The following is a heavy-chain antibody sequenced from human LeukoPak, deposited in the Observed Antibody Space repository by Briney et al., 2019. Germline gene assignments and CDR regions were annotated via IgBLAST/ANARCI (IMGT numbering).Heavy chain of an antibody. CDR3: VRDVAYYGGKHDY. CDR1: GFNYSDNY. CDR2: INQDGTEK. Sequence: GGSLRLSCEASGFNYSDNYVTWVRQAPGTGLEWVANINQDGTEKNYVDSVKGRFTISRDNAKKSLFLQMNNLRADDTAMYYCVRDVAYYGGKHDYWGPGTLVIVSS. J-gene: IGHJ4*02. V-gene: IGHV3-7*01. D-gene: IGHD4-23*01.